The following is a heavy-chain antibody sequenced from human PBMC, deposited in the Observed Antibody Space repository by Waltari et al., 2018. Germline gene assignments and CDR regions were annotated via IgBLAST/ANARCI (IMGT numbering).Heavy chain of an antibody. CDR1: VFTFSSFC. CDR2: ISTDASDT. Sequence: EEQLVESGGRLVPPGDSLRLSCAASVFTFSSFCMHSVRQAPVKGPLWVSRISTDASDTTYADSVKGRFTIYRDNARNTLYLQMNRLRAEDTAVYFCARVSRRTYRSPVPGRHYYYGMDVWGKGTTVTVSS. D-gene: IGHD1-1*01. V-gene: IGHV3-74*03. J-gene: IGHJ6*04. CDR3: ARVSRRTYRSPVPGRHYYYGMDV.